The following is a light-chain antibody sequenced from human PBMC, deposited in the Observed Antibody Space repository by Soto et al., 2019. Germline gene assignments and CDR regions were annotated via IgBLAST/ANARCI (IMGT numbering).Light chain of an antibody. V-gene: IGKV1-5*03. J-gene: IGKJ1*01. CDR2: KAS. CDR3: QQSYNLWT. CDR1: QSISSW. Sequence: DIQMTQSPSTQSASVGDRVTITCRASQSISSWLAWYQQKPGKAPKLLIYKASSLESGVPSRFSGSGSGTEFTLTISSLQPDDFATYYCQQSYNLWTFGQGTKVEIK.